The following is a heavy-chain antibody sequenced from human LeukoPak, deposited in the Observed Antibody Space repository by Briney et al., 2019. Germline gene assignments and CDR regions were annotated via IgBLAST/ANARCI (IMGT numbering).Heavy chain of an antibody. D-gene: IGHD3-10*01. J-gene: IGHJ5*02. Sequence: SETLSLTCTVSGGSISSGGYYWSWIRQHPGKGLERIGYIYYSGSTYYNPSLKSRVTISVDTSKNQFSLKLSSVTAADTAVYYCARDRSGSGSQSVYNWFDPWGQGTLVTVSS. CDR1: GGSISSGGYY. CDR3: ARDRSGSGSQSVYNWFDP. V-gene: IGHV4-31*03. CDR2: IYYSGST.